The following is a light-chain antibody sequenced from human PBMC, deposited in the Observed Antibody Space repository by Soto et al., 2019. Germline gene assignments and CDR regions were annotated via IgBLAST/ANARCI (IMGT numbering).Light chain of an antibody. V-gene: IGLV2-14*01. CDR3: SSYTRSGTLV. Sequence: QSVLTQPASVSESPGQSITISCTGTSSDVGGYNYVSWYQQHPGKAPKLIIFDVNNRPSGVSNRFSGSKSGNTASLTISGLQAEDEADYHCSSYTRSGTLVFGGGTKVTVL. CDR1: SSDVGGYNY. CDR2: DVN. J-gene: IGLJ2*01.